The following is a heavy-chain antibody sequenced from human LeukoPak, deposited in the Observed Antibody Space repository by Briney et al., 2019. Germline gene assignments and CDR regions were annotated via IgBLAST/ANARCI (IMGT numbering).Heavy chain of an antibody. Sequence: GGSLRLPCAASGFTFSSYAMSWVRQAPGKGLEWVSAISGSGGSTYYADSVKGRFTISRDNSKNTLYLQMNSLRAEVTAVYYCAKNIVGATAYWGQGTLVTVSS. CDR2: ISGSGGST. CDR1: GFTFSSYA. V-gene: IGHV3-23*01. CDR3: AKNIVGATAY. J-gene: IGHJ4*02. D-gene: IGHD1-26*01.